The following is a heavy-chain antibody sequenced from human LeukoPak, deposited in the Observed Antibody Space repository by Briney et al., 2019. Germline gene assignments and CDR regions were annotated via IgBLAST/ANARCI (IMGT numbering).Heavy chain of an antibody. D-gene: IGHD2-21*02. CDR2: INPHSGGT. V-gene: IGHV1-2*02. CDR1: GFTFTGYY. Sequence: GASVKVSCKASGFTFTGYYIHWVRQAPGQGLEGMGYINPHSGGTNSPQKFQGRVTLTTDTSISTAYMELSSLISDDTAMYYCVREGNELLSKDFDYRGQGTLVAVSS. CDR3: VREGNELLSKDFDY. J-gene: IGHJ4*02.